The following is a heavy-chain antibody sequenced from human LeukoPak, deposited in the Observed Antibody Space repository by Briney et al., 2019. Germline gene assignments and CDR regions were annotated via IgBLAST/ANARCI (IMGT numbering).Heavy chain of an antibody. CDR2: IWYDGSNK. CDR3: AREERVATTTIDY. J-gene: IGHJ4*02. V-gene: IGHV3-33*08. D-gene: IGHD5-12*01. CDR1: GFNFGTYA. Sequence: GRSLRLSCAASGFNFGTYAMSWVRQAPGKGLEWVAVIWYDGSNKYYADSVKGRFTISRDNSKNTLYLQMNSLRAEDTAVYYCAREERVATTTIDYWGQGTLVTVSS.